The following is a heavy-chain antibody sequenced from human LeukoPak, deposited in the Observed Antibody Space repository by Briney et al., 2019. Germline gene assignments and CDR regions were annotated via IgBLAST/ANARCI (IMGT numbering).Heavy chain of an antibody. J-gene: IGHJ5*02. D-gene: IGHD6-13*01. CDR2: ITGYGAT. CDR1: GFTFSNLA. V-gene: IGHV3-23*01. CDR3: AKGAAAGKVDWFDP. Sequence: GGSLRLSCAASGFTFSNLAMMWVRQAPGTGLQWVSTITGYGATFYADSVRGRFTIFRDTSMNTLFPQMNSLGAEDTAVYYCAKGAAAGKVDWFDPWGQGTLVTVPS.